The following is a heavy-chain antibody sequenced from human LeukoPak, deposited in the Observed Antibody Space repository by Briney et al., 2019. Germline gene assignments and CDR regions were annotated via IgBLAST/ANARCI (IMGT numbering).Heavy chain of an antibody. CDR2: INHSRST. V-gene: IGHV4-34*01. CDR1: GGSFSDYY. J-gene: IGHJ4*02. Sequence: SETLSLTCAVYGGSFSDYYWSWIRQPPGKGLEWIGEINHSRSTNYNPSLKSRVTISVDTSKNQFSLKLSSVTAADTAVYYCARVPSHFDYWGQGTLVTVSS. CDR3: ARVPSHFDY.